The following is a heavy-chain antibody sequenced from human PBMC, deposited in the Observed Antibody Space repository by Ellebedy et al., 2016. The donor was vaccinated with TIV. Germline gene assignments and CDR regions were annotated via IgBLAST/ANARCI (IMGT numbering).Heavy chain of an antibody. CDR2: IYYSGST. CDR3: ARWGIVATLTWFDP. Sequence: SETLSLTCTVSGGSISSSSYYWGWIRQPPGKGLEWIGSIYYSGSTYYNPSLKSRVTISVDTSKNQFSLKLSILTAADTAVYYCARWGIVATLTWFDPWGQGTLVTVSS. D-gene: IGHD5-12*01. CDR1: GGSISSSSYY. J-gene: IGHJ5*02. V-gene: IGHV4-39*07.